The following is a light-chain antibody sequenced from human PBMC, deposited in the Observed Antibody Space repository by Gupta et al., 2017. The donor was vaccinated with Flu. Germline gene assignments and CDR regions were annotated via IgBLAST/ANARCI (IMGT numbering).Light chain of an antibody. CDR2: DAS. V-gene: IGKV3-11*01. J-gene: IGKJ1*01. CDR3: QQRSNWLWT. Sequence: EIVLTQSPATRSLSPGERATFSCRASQSVSSYLAWYQQKPGQAPRLLIYDASNRATGIPARFSGSGSGTDFTLTISSLAPEDCAVYYCQQRSNWLWTFGQGTKVEIK. CDR1: QSVSSY.